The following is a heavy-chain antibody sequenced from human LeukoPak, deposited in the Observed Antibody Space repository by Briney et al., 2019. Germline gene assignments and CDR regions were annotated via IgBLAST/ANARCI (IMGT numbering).Heavy chain of an antibody. J-gene: IGHJ6*03. CDR3: ARDGSSWYGSGYYYYMDV. CDR2: INPSGGST. D-gene: IGHD6-13*01. CDR1: GYTFIGYY. Sequence: ASVKVSCKTSGYTFIGYYMHWVRQAPGQGLEWMGIINPSGGSTSYAQKFQGRVTMTRDMSTSTVYMELSSLRSEDTAVYYCARDGSSWYGSGYYYYMDVWGKGTTVTVSS. V-gene: IGHV1-46*01.